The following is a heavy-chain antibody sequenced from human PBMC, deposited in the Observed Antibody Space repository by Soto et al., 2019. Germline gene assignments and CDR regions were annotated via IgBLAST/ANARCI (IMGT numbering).Heavy chain of an antibody. CDR3: ARERYSSGPLFDY. CDR2: IWFDGSNK. CDR1: GFTFSTYG. Sequence: GGSLRLSCAASGFTFSTYGMHWVRQAPGKGLEWVAVIWFDGSNKYYADSVKGRFTISRDNSKNTLYLQSNSLRAEDTAVYYCARERYSSGPLFDYWGQGTLVNVSS. V-gene: IGHV3-33*01. J-gene: IGHJ4*02. D-gene: IGHD6-19*01.